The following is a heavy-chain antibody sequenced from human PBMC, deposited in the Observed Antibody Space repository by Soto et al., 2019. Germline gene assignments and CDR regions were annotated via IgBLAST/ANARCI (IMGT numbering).Heavy chain of an antibody. Sequence: KAGGSLRLSCAASGFTFGSYAMNWVRQAPGKGLEWVSSISSSSIHIYYADSVKGRFTISRDYAKNSLYLQMNSLRAEDTAVYYCARDFAHSYSSSYYYYGMDVWGQGTTVTV. J-gene: IGHJ6*02. D-gene: IGHD2-15*01. V-gene: IGHV3-21*01. CDR2: ISSSSIHI. CDR3: ARDFAHSYSSSYYYYGMDV. CDR1: GFTFGSYA.